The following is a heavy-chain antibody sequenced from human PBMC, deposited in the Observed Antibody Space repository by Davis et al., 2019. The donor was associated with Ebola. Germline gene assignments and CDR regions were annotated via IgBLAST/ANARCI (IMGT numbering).Heavy chain of an antibody. V-gene: IGHV1-46*03. J-gene: IGHJ6*02. D-gene: IGHD3-22*01. CDR1: GYTFTSYY. Sequence: ASVNVSCKASGYTFTSYYMHWVRQAPGQGLEWMGIINPSGGSTSYAQKFQGRVTMTRDTSTSTVYMELSSLRSEDTAVYYCARAPKSGYAFRYYYGMDVWGQGTTVTVSS. CDR2: INPSGGST. CDR3: ARAPKSGYAFRYYYGMDV.